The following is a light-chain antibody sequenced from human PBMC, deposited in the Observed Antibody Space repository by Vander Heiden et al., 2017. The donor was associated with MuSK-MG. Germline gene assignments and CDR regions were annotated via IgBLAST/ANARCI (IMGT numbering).Light chain of an antibody. Sequence: QSALTQPASVSGSPGQSITISCTGTDSDIGALDYVSWYQQHPGRAPKLLIIDVHSRPSGVSDRFSGSKSVNTASLTISGLQPDDEAIYYCASYSIDTTLVFGGGTEVAVL. CDR1: DSDIGALDY. CDR3: ASYSIDTTLV. CDR2: DVH. V-gene: IGLV2-14*03. J-gene: IGLJ2*01.